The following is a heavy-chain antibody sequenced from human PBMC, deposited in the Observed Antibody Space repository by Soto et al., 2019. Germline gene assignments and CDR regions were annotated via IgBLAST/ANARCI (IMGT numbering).Heavy chain of an antibody. J-gene: IGHJ6*03. V-gene: IGHV3-73*01. Sequence: EVQLVESGGGLVQPGGSLKLSCAASGFTFSGSAMHWVRQASGKGLEWVGRIRSKANSYATAYAASVKGRFTISRDDSKNTAYLQMNSLKTEDTAVYYCTRHVWYNWNPSYMDVWGKGTTVTVSS. D-gene: IGHD1-20*01. CDR3: TRHVWYNWNPSYMDV. CDR2: IRSKANSYAT. CDR1: GFTFSGSA.